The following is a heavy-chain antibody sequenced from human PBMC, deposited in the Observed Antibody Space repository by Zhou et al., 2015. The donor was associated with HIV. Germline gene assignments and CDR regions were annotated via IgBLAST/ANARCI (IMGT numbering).Heavy chain of an antibody. CDR1: GYPLSSYH. CDR3: ARDGSMSVDY. V-gene: IGHV1-46*01. D-gene: IGHD2/OR15-2a*01. CDR2: INPTGGST. Sequence: HVQVVQSGAEVKTPGASVEVSCKVSGYPLSSYHLHWVRQAPGQGLEWMGIINPTGGSTSYSQKFQGRVTMTRDTSTSTVYMELSSLRSEDTAVYYCARDGSMSVDYWGRGNPWSPSPQ. J-gene: IGHJ4*02.